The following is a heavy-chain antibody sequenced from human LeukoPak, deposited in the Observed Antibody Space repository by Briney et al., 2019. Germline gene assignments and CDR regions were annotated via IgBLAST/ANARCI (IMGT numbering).Heavy chain of an antibody. CDR2: IHPGNSET. V-gene: IGHV5-51*01. J-gene: IGHJ4*02. CDR3: ASQVGATGGKGFDC. CDR1: GYSFTNYW. D-gene: IGHD1-26*01. Sequence: GESLEISCQGSGYSFTNYWIGWVRQMPGTGLEWMGIIHPGNSETRYSPSFQGQVTISVDRSISTAYLQWSSLRASDTAMYYCASQVGATGGKGFDCWGQGTLVTVSS.